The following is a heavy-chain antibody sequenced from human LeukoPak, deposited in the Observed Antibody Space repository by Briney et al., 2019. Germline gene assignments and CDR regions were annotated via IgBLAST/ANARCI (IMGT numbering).Heavy chain of an antibody. CDR1: SFSFKSYA. V-gene: IGHV3-23*01. CDR2: ISGSGGST. J-gene: IGHJ4*02. CDR3: AKDPHVVAATSPSDY. Sequence: GGSLRLSCAASSFSFKSYAMNWIRQAPGKGLEWVSAISGSGGSTYYADSVKGRFTISRDNSKNTLYLQMNSLRAEDTAVYYCAKDPHVVAATSPSDYWGQGTLVTVSS. D-gene: IGHD2-15*01.